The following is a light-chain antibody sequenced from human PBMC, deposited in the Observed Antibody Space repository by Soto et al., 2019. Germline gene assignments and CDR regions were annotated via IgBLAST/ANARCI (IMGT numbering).Light chain of an antibody. CDR1: QGIASG. V-gene: IGKV1-13*02. CDR3: QQVNSYPFT. Sequence: AIQLTQSPSSLAASTGDRVTITCRASQGIASGLAWYQQKPGKAPKLLIQDASSLESGVPSRFSGSGSGTDFTLPISSLQPEDFATYHCQQVNSYPFTFGGGTKLEI. J-gene: IGKJ2*01. CDR2: DAS.